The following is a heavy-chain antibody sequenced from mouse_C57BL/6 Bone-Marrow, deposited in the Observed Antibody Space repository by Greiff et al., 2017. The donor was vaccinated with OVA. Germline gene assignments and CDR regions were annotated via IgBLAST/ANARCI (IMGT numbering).Heavy chain of an antibody. CDR3: ARSGLITTVVPFAY. D-gene: IGHD1-1*01. J-gene: IGHJ3*01. Sequence: VQLQQSGPVLVKPGASVKMSCKASGYTFTDYYMNWVKQSHGKSLEWIGVINPYNGGTSYNQKFKGKATLTVDKSSSTAYMELNSLTSEDSAVYYCARSGLITTVVPFAYWGQGTLVTVSA. V-gene: IGHV1-19*01. CDR1: GYTFTDYY. CDR2: INPYNGGT.